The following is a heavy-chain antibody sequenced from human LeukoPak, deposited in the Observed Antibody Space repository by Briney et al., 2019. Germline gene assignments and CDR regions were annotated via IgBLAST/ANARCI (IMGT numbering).Heavy chain of an antibody. D-gene: IGHD5-18*01. CDR2: IYTSGST. CDR3: ARGYGYFDY. Sequence: SETLSLTCAVSGGSISSSNWWSWVRQPPGKGLEWIGRIYTSGSTNYNPSLKSRVTMSVDTSKNQFSLKLSSVTAAGTAVYYCARGYGYFDYWGQGTLVTVSS. J-gene: IGHJ4*02. CDR1: GGSISSSNW. V-gene: IGHV4-4*02.